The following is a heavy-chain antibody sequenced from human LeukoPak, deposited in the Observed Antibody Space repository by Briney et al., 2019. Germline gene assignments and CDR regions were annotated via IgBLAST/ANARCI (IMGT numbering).Heavy chain of an antibody. V-gene: IGHV3-11*04. CDR1: GFTFSDYY. CDR3: ARDAGPSGSYYMLGPERAFDI. CDR2: ISSSGSTI. D-gene: IGHD1-26*01. Sequence: GGSLRLSCAASGFTFSDYYMSWIRQAPGKGLEWVSYISSSGSTIYYADSVKGRFTISRDNAKNSLYLQMNSLRAGDTAVYYCARDAGPSGSYYMLGPERAFDIWGQGTMVTVSS. J-gene: IGHJ3*02.